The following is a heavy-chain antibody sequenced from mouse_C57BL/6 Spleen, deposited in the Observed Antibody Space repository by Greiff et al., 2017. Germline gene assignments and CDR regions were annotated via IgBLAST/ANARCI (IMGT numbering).Heavy chain of an antibody. D-gene: IGHD2-2*01. J-gene: IGHJ4*01. V-gene: IGHV1-22*01. CDR3: ARDFYYAYEMDY. Sequence: VQLKQSGPELVKPGASVKMSCKASGYTFTDYNMHWVKQSHGKSLEWIGYINTNNGGTSYNQTFQGKATLTVHKSSNTPYMELRSLTSEASAVSNCARDFYYAYEMDYWGQGTSVTGSS. CDR2: INTNNGGT. CDR1: GYTFTDYN.